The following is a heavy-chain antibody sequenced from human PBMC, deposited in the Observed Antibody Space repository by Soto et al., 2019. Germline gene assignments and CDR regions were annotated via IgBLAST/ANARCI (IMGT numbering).Heavy chain of an antibody. Sequence: GGSLRLSCAASGFTFSKYGLHWVRQAPGKGLEWVGVITYDGSNKFYADSVKGRFTISRENSKNTLYLQMNSLRAEDAAVYYCAKDWRESLPGDAFDIWGQGTMVTVSS. J-gene: IGHJ3*02. V-gene: IGHV3-30*18. CDR3: AKDWRESLPGDAFDI. CDR1: GFTFSKYG. CDR2: ITYDGSNK. D-gene: IGHD3-10*01.